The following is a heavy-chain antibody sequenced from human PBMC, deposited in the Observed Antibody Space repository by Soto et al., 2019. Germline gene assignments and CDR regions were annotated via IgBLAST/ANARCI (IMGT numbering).Heavy chain of an antibody. D-gene: IGHD6-13*01. CDR2: INPNSGGT. CDR1: GYTFTGYY. CDR3: ARGPPYSSSWYKWFDP. V-gene: IGHV1-2*02. Sequence: ASVKVSCKASGYTFTGYYMHWVRQAPGQGLEWMGWINPNSGGTNYAQKFQGRVTMTRDTSISTAYMELSRLRSDDTAVYYCARGPPYSSSWYKWFDPCGQGTLVTVSS. J-gene: IGHJ5*02.